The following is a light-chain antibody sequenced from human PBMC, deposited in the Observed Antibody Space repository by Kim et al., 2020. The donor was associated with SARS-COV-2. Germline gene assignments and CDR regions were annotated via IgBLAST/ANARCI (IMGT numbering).Light chain of an antibody. CDR3: QQSYNIPHT. J-gene: IGKJ2*01. CDR2: GAS. Sequence: DIQMTQSPSSLSASVGDRVTITCRASQSITTYLNWYQHKVGKAPRVLINGASTLQSGVPSRFSGSGSGTDFTLTIISLQPEDSATYYCQQSYNIPHTFGQGTKLEF. CDR1: QSITTY. V-gene: IGKV1-39*01.